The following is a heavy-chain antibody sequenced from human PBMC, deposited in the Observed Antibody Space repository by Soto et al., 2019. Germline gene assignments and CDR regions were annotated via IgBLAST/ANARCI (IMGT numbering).Heavy chain of an antibody. V-gene: IGHV1-46*01. Sequence: VKVSCKASGYTFTSYYMHWVRQAPGQGLEWMGIINPSGGSTSYAQKFQGRVTMTRDTSTSTVYMELSSLRSEDTAVYYCARVPAYYYDSSGHFDYWGQGTLVTVSS. D-gene: IGHD3-22*01. CDR2: INPSGGST. CDR1: GYTFTSYY. CDR3: ARVPAYYYDSSGHFDY. J-gene: IGHJ4*02.